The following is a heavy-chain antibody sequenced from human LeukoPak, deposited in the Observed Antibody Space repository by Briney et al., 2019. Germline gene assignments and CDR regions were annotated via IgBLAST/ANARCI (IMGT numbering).Heavy chain of an antibody. D-gene: IGHD3-22*01. CDR2: ISYDGSNK. CDR3: ARDRGDYYDSSGPLDY. Sequence: PGRSLRLSCAASGFTFSSYAMHWVRQAPGKGLEWVAVISYDGSNKYYADSVKGRFTFSRDNSKNTLYLQMNSLRAEDTAVYYCARDRGDYYDSSGPLDYWGQGTLVTVSS. V-gene: IGHV3-30-3*01. J-gene: IGHJ4*02. CDR1: GFTFSSYA.